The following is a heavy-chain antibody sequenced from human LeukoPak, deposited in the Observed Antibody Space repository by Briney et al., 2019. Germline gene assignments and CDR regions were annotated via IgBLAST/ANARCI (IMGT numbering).Heavy chain of an antibody. CDR3: AKDAQGLVRPYDYDVMDV. V-gene: IGHV3-23*01. D-gene: IGHD2-8*01. CDR2: ISCSFYTT. J-gene: IGHJ6*02. CDR1: GFICSSYA. Sequence: GGPLRLLCAAWGFICSSYAVRCPPNAPGKGRDGVSGISCSFYTTYYADSVKGPLTISRDNSKITLLLQMNRLRGDCSAVFYCAKDAQGLVRPYDYDVMDVGSEGSTVSV.